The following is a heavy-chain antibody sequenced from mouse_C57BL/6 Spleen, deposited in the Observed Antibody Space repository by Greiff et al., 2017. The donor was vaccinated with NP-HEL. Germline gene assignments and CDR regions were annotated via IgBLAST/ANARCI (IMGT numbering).Heavy chain of an antibody. Sequence: VQLQQSVAELVRPGASVKLSCTASGFNIKNTYMHWVKQRPEQGLEWIGRIDPANGNTKYAPKFQGKATITADTSSNTAYLHLSSLTSEDTAIYYCARERATVVDDWYFDVWGTGTTVTVSS. CDR3: ARERATVVDDWYFDV. CDR2: IDPANGNT. V-gene: IGHV14-3*01. J-gene: IGHJ1*03. D-gene: IGHD1-1*01. CDR1: GFNIKNTY.